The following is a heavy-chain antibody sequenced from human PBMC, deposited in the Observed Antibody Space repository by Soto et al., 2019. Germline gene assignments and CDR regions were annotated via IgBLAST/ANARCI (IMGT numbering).Heavy chain of an antibody. J-gene: IGHJ4*02. D-gene: IGHD3-9*01. CDR1: GDSISGYY. Sequence: SETLSLTCSVSGDSISGYYWSWIRQPPGKGLEWIGNVYYSGNTNYNPSLKSRVTISVDTSKNQFSLKLSSVTAADTAVYYCARSPYDILNFDYWGQGTLVTVSS. CDR2: VYYSGNT. CDR3: ARSPYDILNFDY. V-gene: IGHV4-59*08.